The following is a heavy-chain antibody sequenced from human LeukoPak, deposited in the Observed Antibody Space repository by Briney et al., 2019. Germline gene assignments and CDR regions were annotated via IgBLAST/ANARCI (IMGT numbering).Heavy chain of an antibody. CDR1: GFTFSKYG. CDR2: IWYDGSNK. CDR3: AKAGGGSDTGFVVFDF. J-gene: IGHJ3*01. V-gene: IGHV3-33*06. D-gene: IGHD2-15*01. Sequence: GGSLRLSCAASGFTFSKYGMHWVRQAPGKGLEWVAVIWYDGSNKHYEDSVKGRFTMSRDNSKNTLYLQMNSLRAEDTAVYYCAKAGGGSDTGFVVFDFGGRGKMVTVFS.